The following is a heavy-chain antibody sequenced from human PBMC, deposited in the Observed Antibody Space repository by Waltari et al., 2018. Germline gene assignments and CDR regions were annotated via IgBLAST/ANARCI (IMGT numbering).Heavy chain of an antibody. V-gene: IGHV1-18*01. J-gene: IGHJ6*02. CDR3: ARADLKGGPYGSGSLYYYYYGMDV. D-gene: IGHD3-10*01. CDR2: ISAYNGNT. CDR1: GYTFTSYG. Sequence: QVQLVQSGAEVKKPGASVKVSFKASGYTFTSYGISWVRQAPGQGLDWMGWISAYNGNTNYAQKLQGRVTMSTDTTTSTDSMEMRSMRADDTAVYYCARADLKGGPYGSGSLYYYYYGMDVWGQGTTVTVSS.